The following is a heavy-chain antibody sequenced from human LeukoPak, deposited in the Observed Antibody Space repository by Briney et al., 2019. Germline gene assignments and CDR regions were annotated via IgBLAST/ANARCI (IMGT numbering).Heavy chain of an antibody. CDR2: IYYSGST. CDR3: ARSRLTPLGTTGAFDI. CDR1: GGSISSSSYY. J-gene: IGHJ3*02. D-gene: IGHD1-14*01. V-gene: IGHV4-39*01. Sequence: SETLSLTCTVSGGSISSSSYYWGWIRQPPGKGLEWIGSIYYSGSTYYNPSLKSRVTISVDTSKNQFSLKLSSVTAADTAVYYCARSRLTPLGTTGAFDIWGQGTMVTVSS.